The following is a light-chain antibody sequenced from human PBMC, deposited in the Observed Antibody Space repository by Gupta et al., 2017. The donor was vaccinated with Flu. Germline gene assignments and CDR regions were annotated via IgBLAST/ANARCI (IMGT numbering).Light chain of an antibody. V-gene: IGLV1-44*01. J-gene: IGLJ3*02. CDR3: AAWDDSRNGPV. Sequence: QSVLTQIPSTSGTPGQKVTISCSGSSSNIGSKTVDWYQQLPGSAPKLLIYSNNRRPSGVPDRFSGSKSGTSASLAISGLQAEDEADYYCAAWDDSRNGPVFGGGTKLTVL. CDR2: SNN. CDR1: SSNIGSKT.